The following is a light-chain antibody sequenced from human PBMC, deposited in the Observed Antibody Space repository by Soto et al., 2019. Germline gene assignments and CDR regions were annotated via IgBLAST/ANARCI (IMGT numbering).Light chain of an antibody. Sequence: QSALTQPASVSGSPGQWVTISCTGTSSDVGGYNYVPWYQQHPGKAPKLMIYDVSNRPSGVSNRFSGSKSGTTASLTISGLQAEDEADYYCSSYTSSSTLEVFGGGTQLTVL. CDR1: SSDVGGYNY. CDR3: SSYTSSSTLEV. CDR2: DVS. J-gene: IGLJ2*01. V-gene: IGLV2-14*01.